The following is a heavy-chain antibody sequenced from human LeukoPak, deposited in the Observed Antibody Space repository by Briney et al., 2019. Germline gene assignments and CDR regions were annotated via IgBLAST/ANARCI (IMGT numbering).Heavy chain of an antibody. Sequence: PGGSLRLSCEASGFTFSIYEVNWVRQAPGKGLEWVAFISSDGRYKSHADSVKGRCTISRDNSKNTLYLQMNSLRPEDTAVYYCAKGISELRTFDYWGQGTLVTVSS. CDR2: ISSDGRYK. J-gene: IGHJ4*02. CDR1: GFTFSIYE. CDR3: AKGISELRTFDY. V-gene: IGHV3-30*04. D-gene: IGHD1-7*01.